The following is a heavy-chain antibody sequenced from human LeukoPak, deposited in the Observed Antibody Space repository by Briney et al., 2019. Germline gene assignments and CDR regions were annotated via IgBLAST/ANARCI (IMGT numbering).Heavy chain of an antibody. Sequence: GGSXRLSCAASGFTFSDYYMSWVRQAPGKGVEWVSYISSSGSTIYYADSVKGGFTISRDNDKNSLYLQMNSLRAEDTAVYYCARSADSSGYAKFDYWGQGTLVTVSS. D-gene: IGHD3-22*01. V-gene: IGHV3-11*04. J-gene: IGHJ4*02. CDR3: ARSADSSGYAKFDY. CDR2: ISSSGSTI. CDR1: GFTFSDYY.